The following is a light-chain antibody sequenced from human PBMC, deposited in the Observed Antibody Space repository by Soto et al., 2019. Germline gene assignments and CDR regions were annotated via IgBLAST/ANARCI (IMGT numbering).Light chain of an antibody. CDR1: QSVSSNN. J-gene: IGKJ1*01. V-gene: IGKV3-20*01. CDR3: QQYGSSST. CDR2: AAS. Sequence: EIVLTQSPGTLSLSPGERATLSCRASQSVSSNNLAWYQQRPGQAPRLLIYAASIRATGIPDRIAGSGSGTDFTLTISRLEPEDFAVYYCQQYGSSSTFGQGTKVDIK.